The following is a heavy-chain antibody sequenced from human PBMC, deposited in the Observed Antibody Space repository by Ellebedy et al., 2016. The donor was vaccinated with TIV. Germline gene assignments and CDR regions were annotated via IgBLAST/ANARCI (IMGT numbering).Heavy chain of an antibody. Sequence: GGSLRLSCVGSGFTFSSYSINWVRQAPGKGLEWISYVSRSGGNTFYADSVKGRFTTSRDSAKDSVYLQMSSLRDEDTALYYCAREDNHSFDHWGQGTLVTVSS. CDR1: GFTFSSYS. V-gene: IGHV3-48*02. CDR2: VSRSGGNT. CDR3: AREDNHSFDH. J-gene: IGHJ4*02. D-gene: IGHD1-1*01.